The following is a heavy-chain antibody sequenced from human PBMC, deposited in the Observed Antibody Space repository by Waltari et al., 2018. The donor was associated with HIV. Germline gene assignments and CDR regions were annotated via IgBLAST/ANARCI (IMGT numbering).Heavy chain of an antibody. Sequence: QVQLRQWGAGLLKPSETLSRTCAVYGVSFSGYYWSWLRQPPGKGLEWLGEVNHIGTANYNPSLKSRVTFSVDPSKNQFSLRLTSVTAADTAVYYCARLRVGATFEDALDIWAQGAMVTVSS. V-gene: IGHV4-34*01. CDR3: ARLRVGATFEDALDI. J-gene: IGHJ3*02. CDR1: GVSFSGYY. CDR2: VNHIGTA. D-gene: IGHD1-26*01.